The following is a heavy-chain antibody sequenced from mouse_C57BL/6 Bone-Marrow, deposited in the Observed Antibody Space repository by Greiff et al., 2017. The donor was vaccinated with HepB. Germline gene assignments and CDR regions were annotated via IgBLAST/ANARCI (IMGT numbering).Heavy chain of an antibody. J-gene: IGHJ3*01. CDR1: GFTFSNYW. V-gene: IGHV6-3*01. D-gene: IGHD2-5*01. Sequence: EVKLVESGGGLVQPGGSMKLSCVASGFTFSNYWMNWVRQSPEKGLEWVAQIRLKSDNYAAHYAESVKGRFTISRDDSKSSVYLQMNNLRAEDIGIYYCTYSNYGFAYWGQGTLVTVSA. CDR2: IRLKSDNYAA. CDR3: TYSNYGFAY.